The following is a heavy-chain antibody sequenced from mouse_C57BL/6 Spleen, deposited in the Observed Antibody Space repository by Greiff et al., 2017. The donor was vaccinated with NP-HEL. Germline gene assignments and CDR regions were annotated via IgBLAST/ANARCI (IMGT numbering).Heavy chain of an antibody. V-gene: IGHV1-15*01. J-gene: IGHJ4*01. CDR1: GYTFTDYE. CDR2: IDPETGGT. CDR3: TRWATMVTTTGNYYAMDY. Sequence: VQLQQSGAELVRPGASVTLSCKASGYTFTDYEMHWVKQTPVHGLEWIGAIDPETGGTAYNQKFKGKAILTADKSSSTAYMELRSLTSEDSAVYYCTRWATMVTTTGNYYAMDYWGQGTSVTVSS. D-gene: IGHD2-2*01.